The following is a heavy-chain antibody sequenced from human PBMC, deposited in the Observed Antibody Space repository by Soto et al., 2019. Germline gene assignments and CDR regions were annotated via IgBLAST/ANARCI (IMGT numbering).Heavy chain of an antibody. V-gene: IGHV3-7*01. CDR3: ARHDYYDSSGSSYYGMDV. Sequence: GGSLRLSCAASGFTFASYWMGWVRQAPGKGLEWVANVKRDGSDRFYVDSLKGRVTISRDNAKNSLYLQMNSLRAEDTAVYYCARHDYYDSSGSSYYGMDVWGQGTTVTVSS. D-gene: IGHD3-22*01. CDR1: GFTFASYW. J-gene: IGHJ6*02. CDR2: VKRDGSDR.